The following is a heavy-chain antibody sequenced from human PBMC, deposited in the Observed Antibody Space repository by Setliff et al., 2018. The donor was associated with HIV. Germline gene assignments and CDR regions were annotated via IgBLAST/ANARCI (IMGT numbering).Heavy chain of an antibody. J-gene: IGHJ5*02. Sequence: SETLSLTCTVSGDSISGYYWSWIRQSPGKGLEWIGFIYETGSTYYNPSLKSRVSISIDTSKNQFSLKLSSVTAADTAVYYCARHLYSSSPDGWFDPWGQGTLVTVSS. D-gene: IGHD6-13*01. V-gene: IGHV4-59*08. CDR1: GDSISGYY. CDR2: IYETGST. CDR3: ARHLYSSSPDGWFDP.